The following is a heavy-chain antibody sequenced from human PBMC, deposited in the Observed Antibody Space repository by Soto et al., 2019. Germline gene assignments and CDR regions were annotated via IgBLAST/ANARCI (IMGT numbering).Heavy chain of an antibody. CDR2: VSAYNGNT. V-gene: IGHV1-18*01. D-gene: IGHD1-7*01. Sequence: QVQLVQSGAEVKKPGASVKVSCKASGYTFTSYGISWVRQAPGQGLEWMGWVSAYNGNTNYAQKLQGRVTMTTDTTTSTAYMELRRLRSDDTAVYYCAREDNWNYVVQAQFYGLDVWGQVTTVAVSS. CDR3: AREDNWNYVVQAQFYGLDV. J-gene: IGHJ6*02. CDR1: GYTFTSYG.